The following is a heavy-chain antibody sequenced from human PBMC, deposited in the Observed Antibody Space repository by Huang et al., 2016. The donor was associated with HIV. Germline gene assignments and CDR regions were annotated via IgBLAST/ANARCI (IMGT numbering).Heavy chain of an antibody. V-gene: IGHV4-61*09. CDR2: VYNTGST. Sequence: VQLQESGPGLVKPSQTLSLSCNVSGASIASGSYCWNWIRQPAGGGLAWFGHVYNTGSTDHNPSLNRRGAVSPDTAKNQVALSLGSVTAADTAVYFCARGRVTSSGVVQSYDYWGQGSLVTVSS. CDR1: GASIASGSYC. J-gene: IGHJ4*02. D-gene: IGHD3-3*01. CDR3: ARGRVTSSGVVQSYDY.